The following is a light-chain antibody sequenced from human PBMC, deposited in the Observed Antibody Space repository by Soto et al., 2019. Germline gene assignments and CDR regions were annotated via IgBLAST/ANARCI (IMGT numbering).Light chain of an antibody. V-gene: IGLV2-14*01. Sequence: QSVLTQPASVSGSPGQSITISCSGTSSDIDIYKYVSWYQQHPGKAPKLIIFEVTNRPSGVSNRFSGSKSADTASLTISGLRAEDEADYYCSSYTGSTDYVFGTGTKVTVL. CDR1: SSDIDIYKY. CDR3: SSYTGSTDYV. CDR2: EVT. J-gene: IGLJ1*01.